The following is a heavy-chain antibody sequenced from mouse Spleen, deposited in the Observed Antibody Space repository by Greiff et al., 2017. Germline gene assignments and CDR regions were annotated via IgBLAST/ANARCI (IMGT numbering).Heavy chain of an antibody. CDR3: ARESNWDYFDY. CDR1: GYSITSGYY. J-gene: IGHJ2*01. CDR2: ISYDGSN. D-gene: IGHD4-1*01. Sequence: EVKLLESGPGLVKPSQSLSLTCSVTGYSITSGYYWNLIRQFPGNKLEWMGYISYDGSNNYNPSLKNRISITRDTSKNQFFLKLNSVTTEDTATYYCARESNWDYFDYWGQGTTLTVSS. V-gene: IGHV3-6*01.